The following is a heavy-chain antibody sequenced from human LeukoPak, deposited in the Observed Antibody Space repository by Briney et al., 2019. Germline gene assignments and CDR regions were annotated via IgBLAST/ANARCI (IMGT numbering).Heavy chain of an antibody. V-gene: IGHV3-48*03. J-gene: IGHJ5*02. CDR2: ISTGDSSI. CDR1: GFTFSSYE. Sequence: PGGSLRLSCAASGFTFSSYEMNWVRQAPGKGLEWVSHISTGDSSIYYADSVKGRFTISRDNAKNSLYLQMKSLRAEDTAVYYCARDQGTSTTAPKRKGRFDPWGQGTLVTVSA. D-gene: IGHD1-1*01. CDR3: ARDQGTSTTAPKRKGRFDP.